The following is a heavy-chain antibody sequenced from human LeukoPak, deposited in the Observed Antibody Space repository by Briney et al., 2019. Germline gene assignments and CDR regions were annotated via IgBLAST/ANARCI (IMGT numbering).Heavy chain of an antibody. V-gene: IGHV3-7*01. CDR3: ARDVPLMGASKTRYFDY. D-gene: IGHD1-26*01. Sequence: GGSLRLSCAASGFISSSYWMSWVRQAPGKGLEWVANVKQDGSERYYGDSVKGRFTISRDNAKNSLYLHMSSLRAEDTAIYYCARDVPLMGASKTRYFDYWGQGTLVTVSS. CDR1: GFISSSYW. CDR2: VKQDGSER. J-gene: IGHJ4*02.